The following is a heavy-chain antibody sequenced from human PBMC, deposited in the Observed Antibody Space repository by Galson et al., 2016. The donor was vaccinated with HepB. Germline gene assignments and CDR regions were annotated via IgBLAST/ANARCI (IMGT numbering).Heavy chain of an antibody. D-gene: IGHD2-2*01. J-gene: IGHJ4*02. CDR3: VREPRPGAYYYDY. CDR2: IKGDGSQR. CDR1: GFSFSSYW. V-gene: IGHV3-7*01. Sequence: SLRLSCAASGFSFSSYWMTWVRQAPGKGLEWVANIKGDGSQRYHVDSVEGRFSISRDNAKDSLYLQMDALRADDTAMYYCVREPRPGAYYYDYWGQGTLVTVSS.